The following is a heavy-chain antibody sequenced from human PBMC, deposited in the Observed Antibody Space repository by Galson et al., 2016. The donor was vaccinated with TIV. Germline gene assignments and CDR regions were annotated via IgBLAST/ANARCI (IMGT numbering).Heavy chain of an antibody. CDR3: ATLSSGWPNYFDN. J-gene: IGHJ4*02. V-gene: IGHV5-51*01. D-gene: IGHD6-19*01. Sequence: QSGAEVKKPGESLKISCRGSGYRFSDYWIGWVRQTPEEGLEWMGVIYPGASDTKYSPSFQGQVTISADKSTNTAYLQWNRLKAPDTAIYFCATLSSGWPNYFDNWGQGTQVIVSS. CDR1: GYRFSDYW. CDR2: IYPGASDT.